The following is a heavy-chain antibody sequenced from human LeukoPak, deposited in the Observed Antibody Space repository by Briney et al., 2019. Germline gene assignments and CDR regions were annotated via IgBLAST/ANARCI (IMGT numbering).Heavy chain of an antibody. J-gene: IGHJ4*02. CDR2: ISYDGGQK. CDR3: VRDRSPLRMFDY. D-gene: IGHD2/OR15-2a*01. V-gene: IGHV3-30-3*01. CDR1: GFTFRDDA. Sequence: GLSLTLSCAASGFTFRDDALHWVRQAPGKGLEWVAVISYDGGQKFYADSVKGRFTISRDNFKSILYLQMNSLRTEDTAVYYCVRDRSPLRMFDYWGQGTLVIVSS.